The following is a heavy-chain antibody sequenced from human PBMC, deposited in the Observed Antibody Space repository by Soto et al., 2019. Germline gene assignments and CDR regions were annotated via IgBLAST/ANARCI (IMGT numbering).Heavy chain of an antibody. J-gene: IGHJ4*02. D-gene: IGHD1-26*01. CDR3: AHRPTVGAAI. Sequence: SETLSLTCGVFGGSISNSNWWTWVRQPPGKGLEWIGEIYHSGSTNYNSSLTSRVTISLDKPNNQFSLKLTSVTAADTAVYYCAHRPTVGAAIWGQGTLVTVSS. V-gene: IGHV4-4*02. CDR1: GGSISNSNW. CDR2: IYHSGST.